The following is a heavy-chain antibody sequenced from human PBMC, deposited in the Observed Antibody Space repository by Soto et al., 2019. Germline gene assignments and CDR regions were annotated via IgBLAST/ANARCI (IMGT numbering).Heavy chain of an antibody. CDR2: IIPIFGTA. V-gene: IGHV1-69*13. J-gene: IGHJ4*02. Sequence: ASVKVTCKASGGTFSSYSISWVRQAPGQGLEWMGGIIPIFGTANYAQKFQGRVTITADESTSTAYMELSSLRSEDTAVYYCARARDSYGGKHDYWGQGTLVTVSS. CDR3: ARARDSYGGKHDY. CDR1: GGTFSSYS. D-gene: IGHD2-15*01.